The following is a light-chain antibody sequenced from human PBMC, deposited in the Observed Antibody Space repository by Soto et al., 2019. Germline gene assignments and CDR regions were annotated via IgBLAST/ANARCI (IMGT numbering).Light chain of an antibody. V-gene: IGLV4-69*01. CDR1: SGHSSYA. Sequence: QLVLTQSPSASASLGASVKVTCTLSSGHSSYAIAWHQQQPEKGPRYLMKLNSDGSHSTGDGIPDRCSGSSSGAERYLTISSRQSEDEDDYYWQTWGGTGNVVFGGGTQLTVL. J-gene: IGLJ2*01. CDR3: QTWGGTGNVV. CDR2: LNSDGSH.